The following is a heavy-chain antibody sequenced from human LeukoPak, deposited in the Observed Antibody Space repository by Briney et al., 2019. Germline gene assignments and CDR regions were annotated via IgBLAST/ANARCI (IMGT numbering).Heavy chain of an antibody. CDR3: ARGPYSYDSSGAFDI. D-gene: IGHD3-22*01. J-gene: IGHJ3*02. CDR2: FYYSGST. V-gene: IGHV4-34*01. Sequence: PSETLSLTCAVYGGSFSGYYWSWLRQPPGKGLEWIGNFYYSGSTYYNPSLKSRVTISVDTSKNQFSLKLSSVTAADTAVYFCARGPYSYDSSGAFDIWGQGTMVTVSS. CDR1: GGSFSGYY.